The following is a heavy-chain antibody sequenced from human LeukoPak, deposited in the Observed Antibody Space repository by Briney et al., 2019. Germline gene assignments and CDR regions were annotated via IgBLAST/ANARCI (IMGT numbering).Heavy chain of an antibody. CDR1: GGSINSYY. Sequence: PSETLSLTCTVSGGSINSYYWTWIRQPPGKGLEWIGYVNDIGRTNYNPSLKSRVTISVDTSKNQFSLKLSSVTAADTAVYYCARSRLPIGGIAVAGTVFDYWGQGTLVTVSS. V-gene: IGHV4-59*08. J-gene: IGHJ4*02. CDR2: VNDIGRT. CDR3: ARSRLPIGGIAVAGTVFDY. D-gene: IGHD6-19*01.